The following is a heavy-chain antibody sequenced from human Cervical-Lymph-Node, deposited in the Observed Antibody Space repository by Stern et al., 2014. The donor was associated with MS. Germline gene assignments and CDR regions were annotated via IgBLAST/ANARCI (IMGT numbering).Heavy chain of an antibody. CDR3: AKDYSSSWSVDY. J-gene: IGHJ4*02. Sequence: VQLVESGGGLVQPGGSLRLSCAASGFTFRNYAMSWVRQAPGKGLEWVSTISESGGNTYYADSVKGRFTISRDNSKNTLNLQMSSLRAEDTAIYYCAKDYSSSWSVDYWGQGTLVTVSS. D-gene: IGHD6-13*01. V-gene: IGHV3-23*04. CDR2: ISESGGNT. CDR1: GFTFRNYA.